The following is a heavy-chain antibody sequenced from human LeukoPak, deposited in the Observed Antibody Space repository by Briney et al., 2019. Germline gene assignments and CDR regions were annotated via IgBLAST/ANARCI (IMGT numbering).Heavy chain of an antibody. CDR3: ARGLGYGGNPGMVPDY. J-gene: IGHJ4*02. D-gene: IGHD4-23*01. Sequence: ASVKVSCKASGYTFTSYYMHWVRHAAGQGLECMGIINPSGGSTSYAQKFQGRVTMTRDMSTSTVYMELSSLRSEDTAVYYCARGLGYGGNPGMVPDYWGQGTLVTVSS. CDR2: INPSGGST. V-gene: IGHV1-46*01. CDR1: GYTFTSYY.